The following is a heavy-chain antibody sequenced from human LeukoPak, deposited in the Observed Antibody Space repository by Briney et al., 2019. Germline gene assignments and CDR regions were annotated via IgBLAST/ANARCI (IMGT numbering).Heavy chain of an antibody. V-gene: IGHV3-21*01. CDR2: ISSSSSYI. CDR1: GFTFSSYS. J-gene: IGHJ6*03. Sequence: SGGSLRLSCAASGFTFSSYSMNWVRQAPGKGLEWVSSISSSSSYIYYADSVKGRFTISRDNAKNSLYLQMNSLRAEDTAVYYCARDEGATALYMDVWGKGTTVTVSS. CDR3: ARDEGATALYMDV. D-gene: IGHD1-26*01.